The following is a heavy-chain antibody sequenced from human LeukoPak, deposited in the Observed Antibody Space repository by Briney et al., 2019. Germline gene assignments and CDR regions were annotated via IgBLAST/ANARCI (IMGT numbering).Heavy chain of an antibody. V-gene: IGHV4-38-2*02. Sequence: SETLSLTCTVSGYSISSGYYWGWIRPPPGKGLEWIGSIYHSGSTYYNPSLKSRVTISVDTSKNQFSLKLSSETAADTAVYYCASYCSSTSCFASDAFDIWGQGTMVTVSS. J-gene: IGHJ3*02. D-gene: IGHD2-2*01. CDR3: ASYCSSTSCFASDAFDI. CDR1: GYSISSGYY. CDR2: IYHSGST.